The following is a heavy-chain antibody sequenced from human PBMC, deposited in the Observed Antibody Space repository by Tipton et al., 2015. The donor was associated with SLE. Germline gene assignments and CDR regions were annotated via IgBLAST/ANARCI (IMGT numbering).Heavy chain of an antibody. CDR3: ARAPGQLWPWDY. CDR1: GGSLSGYY. V-gene: IGHV4-34*01. Sequence: LRLSCAVYGGSLSGYYWSWIRQPPGKGLEWIGEINHSGSTNYNPSLKSRVTISVDTSKNQFSLKVSSVTAADTAVYYCARAPGQLWPWDYWGQGTLVTVSS. J-gene: IGHJ4*02. CDR2: INHSGST. D-gene: IGHD5-18*01.